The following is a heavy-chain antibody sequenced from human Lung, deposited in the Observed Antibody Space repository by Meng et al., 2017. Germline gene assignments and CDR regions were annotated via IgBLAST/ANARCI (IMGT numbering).Heavy chain of an antibody. Sequence: QVQPVQAGPEVKKPGAAVKGSCKASDYTFTGYGVRWVRQAPGQGLEWMAWLGAHDGDTSHAPKFQGRVTVSADRPTATAYMELRSLRSDDTAVYYCARGTPGRSYSDYWGQGTLVTVSS. V-gene: IGHV1-18*01. CDR2: LGAHDGDT. D-gene: IGHD3-10*01. CDR1: DYTFTGYG. CDR3: ARGTPGRSYSDY. J-gene: IGHJ4*02.